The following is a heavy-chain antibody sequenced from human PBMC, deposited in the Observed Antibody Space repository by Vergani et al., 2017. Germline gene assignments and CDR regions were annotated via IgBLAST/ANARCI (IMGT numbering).Heavy chain of an antibody. J-gene: IGHJ6*02. V-gene: IGHV1-69*01. Sequence: QVQLVQSGAEVKKPGSSVKVSCKASGGTFSSYAISWVRQAPGQGLEWMGGIIPIIGTANYAQKFQGSVTLTADESTSTAYMELSSLRSEDTAVYYCASAAMGYYYYYGMDVWGQGTTVTVSS. CDR1: GGTFSSYA. CDR3: ASAAMGYYYYYGMDV. D-gene: IGHD5-18*01. CDR2: IIPIIGTA.